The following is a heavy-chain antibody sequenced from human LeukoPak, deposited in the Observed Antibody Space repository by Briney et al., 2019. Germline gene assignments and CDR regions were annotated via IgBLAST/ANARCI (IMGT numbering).Heavy chain of an antibody. CDR3: ARGGGYSKPLNAFDI. Sequence: GGSLRLSCAASGFTFSSYWMHWVRQAPGKGLVWVSRINSDGSSTSYADSVKGRFTISRDNAKNSLYLQMNSLRAEDTAVYYCARGGGYSKPLNAFDIWGQGTMVTVSS. J-gene: IGHJ3*02. D-gene: IGHD6-13*01. V-gene: IGHV3-74*01. CDR2: INSDGSST. CDR1: GFTFSSYW.